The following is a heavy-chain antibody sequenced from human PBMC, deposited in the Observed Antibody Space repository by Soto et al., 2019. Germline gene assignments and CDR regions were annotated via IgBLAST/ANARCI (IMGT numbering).Heavy chain of an antibody. Sequence: QVQLVESGGGVVQPGRSLRLSCAASGFTFSSYGMHWVRQAPGTGLEWVAVISYDGRNKNYADSVKGRFTISRYNSQYALYLQTDTLVGYDTAVYYGAKHRGGELPARFFDYCDKVTLVTVSS. CDR1: GFTFSSYG. CDR2: ISYDGRNK. D-gene: IGHD2-21*01. J-gene: IGHJ4*02. CDR3: AKHRGGELPARFFDY. V-gene: IGHV3-30*18.